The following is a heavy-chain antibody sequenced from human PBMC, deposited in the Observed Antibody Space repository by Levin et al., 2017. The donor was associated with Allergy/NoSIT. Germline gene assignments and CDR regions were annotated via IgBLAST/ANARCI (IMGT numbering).Heavy chain of an antibody. J-gene: IGHJ4*02. Sequence: SETLSLTCTVSGGSISSSSYYWGWLRQPPGKGLEWIVTIYYSGSTYYNPSLKSRVTISVDTSKNHFSLKLSSVTAADTAVYYCARTVFHYDNTGFDLPFDYWGQGTLVTVSS. CDR3: ARTVFHYDNTGFDLPFDY. V-gene: IGHV4-39*02. CDR2: IYYSGST. CDR1: GGSISSSSYY. D-gene: IGHD3-22*01.